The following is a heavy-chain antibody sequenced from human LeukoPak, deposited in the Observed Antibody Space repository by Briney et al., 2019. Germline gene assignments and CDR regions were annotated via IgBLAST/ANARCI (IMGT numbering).Heavy chain of an antibody. CDR1: GFTFSSYA. J-gene: IGHJ6*04. CDR2: ISGSGGST. CDR3: AKEMFLDWSKLIYYYGMDV. Sequence: GGSLRLSCAASGFTFSSYAMSWVRQAPGKGLEWVSAISGSGGSTYYADSVKGRFTISRDNSKNTLYLQMNSLRAEDTAVYYCAKEMFLDWSKLIYYYGMDVWDKGTTVTVSS. V-gene: IGHV3-23*01. D-gene: IGHD3-9*01.